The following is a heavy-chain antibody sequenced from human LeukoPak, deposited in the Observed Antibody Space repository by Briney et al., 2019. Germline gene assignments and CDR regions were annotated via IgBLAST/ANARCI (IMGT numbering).Heavy chain of an antibody. Sequence: SETLSLTCTVSGGSISSYYWSWIRQPPGKGLEWIGYIYYSGSTNYNPSLKSRVTISVNTSKNQFSLKLSSVTAADTAVYYCARVGGTNYYYYGMDVWGQGTTVTVSS. CDR3: ARVGGTNYYYYGMDV. J-gene: IGHJ6*02. CDR1: GGSISSYY. CDR2: IYYSGST. D-gene: IGHD1-26*01. V-gene: IGHV4-59*01.